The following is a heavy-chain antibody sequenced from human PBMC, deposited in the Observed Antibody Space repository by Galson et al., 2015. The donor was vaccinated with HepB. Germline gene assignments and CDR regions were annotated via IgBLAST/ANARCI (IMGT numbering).Heavy chain of an antibody. CDR1: RFTFSTYG. CDR2: IWYDATNE. J-gene: IGHJ6*02. CDR3: ARDVQHRDSSSVYNSYGIDI. D-gene: IGHD5/OR15-5a*01. Sequence: SLRLSCAASRFTFSTYGMHWVRQAPGKGLEWVAVIWYDATNEYYADSVKGRFTISRDNSKNTLFLQMNSLRVDDTAIYYCARDVQHRDSSSVYNSYGIDIWGQGTTVIVSS. V-gene: IGHV3-33*01.